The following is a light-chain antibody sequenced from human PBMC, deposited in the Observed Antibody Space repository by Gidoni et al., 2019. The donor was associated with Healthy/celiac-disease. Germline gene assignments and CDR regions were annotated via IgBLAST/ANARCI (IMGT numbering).Light chain of an antibody. Sequence: EIVVTPPPGTMSLSPGERAPLSCRASQRVSSSYLAWYQQKPGQAPRLLIYGASSRATGIPDRFSGSGSGTDFTLTISRLEPEDFAVYYCQQYGSSPRTFGQGTKVEIK. J-gene: IGKJ1*01. CDR1: QRVSSSY. CDR3: QQYGSSPRT. V-gene: IGKV3-20*01. CDR2: GAS.